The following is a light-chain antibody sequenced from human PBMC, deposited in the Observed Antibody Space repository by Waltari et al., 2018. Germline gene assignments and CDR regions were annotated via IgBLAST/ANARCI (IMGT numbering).Light chain of an antibody. CDR3: QTGGHGTWV. Sequence: QLVLTQSPSVSASLGASVKLTCTLSSGHSSNVIAWHQQQPGKGPRYLMNVNTDGSHSKGDEIPDRFSGSSSGAERYLTIASLQSDDEADYYCQTGGHGTWVFGGGTKLTVL. J-gene: IGLJ3*02. V-gene: IGLV4-69*01. CDR2: VNTDGSH. CDR1: SGHSSNV.